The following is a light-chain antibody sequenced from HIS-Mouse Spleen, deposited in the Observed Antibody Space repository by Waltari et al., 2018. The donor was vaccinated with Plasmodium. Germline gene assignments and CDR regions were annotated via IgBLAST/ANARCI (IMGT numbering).Light chain of an antibody. CDR3: MIWHSSAWV. Sequence: QAVLTQPSSLSASPGASASLTCTLRSGLNVGTYRIYCYQQNPGSPPQYPLRYKSDSDKQQGSGVPSRFSGSKDASANAGILLISGLQSEDEADYYCMIWHSSAWVFGGGTKLTVL. V-gene: IGLV5-45*03. CDR1: SGLNVGTYR. J-gene: IGLJ3*02. CDR2: YKSDSDK.